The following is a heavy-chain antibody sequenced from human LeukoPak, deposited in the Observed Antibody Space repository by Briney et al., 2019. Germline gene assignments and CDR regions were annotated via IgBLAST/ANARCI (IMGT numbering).Heavy chain of an antibody. J-gene: IGHJ4*02. D-gene: IGHD6-19*01. CDR2: IIPIFGTA. V-gene: IGHV1-69*05. CDR3: ARVRIAVAAASAY. CDR1: GGTFSSYA. Sequence: SVKVSCKAAGGTFSSYAISWVRQAPGQGLEWMGRIIPIFGTANYAQKFQVRVNITTDQCTSTAYMELRSLRSEHTAVFYCARVRIAVAAASAYRGEGTLVTVSS.